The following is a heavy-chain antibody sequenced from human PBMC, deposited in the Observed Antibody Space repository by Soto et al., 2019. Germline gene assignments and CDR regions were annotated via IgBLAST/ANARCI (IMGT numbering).Heavy chain of an antibody. CDR3: APPVPTARYYYGIDL. Sequence: QVQLVQSGAEVKKPGSSVKVSCKASGGTFSSYAISWVRQAPGQGLEWMGGIIPIFGTANYAQKFQGRVTITADQSPSTASMELSSLRSEDTSLYFCAPPVPTARYYYGIDLWGQATTLTVSS. CDR2: IIPIFGTA. CDR1: GGTFSSYA. D-gene: IGHD2-2*01. V-gene: IGHV1-69*12. J-gene: IGHJ6*02.